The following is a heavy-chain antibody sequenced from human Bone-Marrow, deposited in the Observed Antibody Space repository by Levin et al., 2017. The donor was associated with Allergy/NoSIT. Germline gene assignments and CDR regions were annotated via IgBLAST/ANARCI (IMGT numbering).Heavy chain of an antibody. CDR3: ARVQVAVRTLTFDY. CDR2: ISSSGSTI. J-gene: IGHJ4*02. V-gene: IGHV3-11*01. Sequence: GESLKISCAASGFTFSDYYMSWIRQAPGKGLEWVSYISSSGSTIYYADSVKGRFTISRDNAKNSLYLQMNSLRAEDTAVYYCARVQVAVRTLTFDYWGQGTLVTVSS. CDR1: GFTFSDYY. D-gene: IGHD2-15*01.